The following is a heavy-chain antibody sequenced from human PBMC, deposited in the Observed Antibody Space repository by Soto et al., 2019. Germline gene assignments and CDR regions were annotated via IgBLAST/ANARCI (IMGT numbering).Heavy chain of an antibody. J-gene: IGHJ4*02. CDR1: GGTFSSYA. CDR3: AREPLHEQQLEAYYFDY. D-gene: IGHD6-13*01. CDR2: IIPIFGTA. V-gene: IGHV1-69*01. Sequence: QVQLVQSGAEVKKPGSSVKVSCKASGGTFSSYAISWVRQAPGQGLEWMGGIIPIFGTANYAQKFQGRVTITADESTSTAYMELSSLRSEDTAVYYCAREPLHEQQLEAYYFDYWGQGTLVTVSS.